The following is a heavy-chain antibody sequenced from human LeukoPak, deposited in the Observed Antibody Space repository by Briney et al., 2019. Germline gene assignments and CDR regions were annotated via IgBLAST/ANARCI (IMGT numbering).Heavy chain of an antibody. CDR2: ISSNSSTI. Sequence: PGGSLRLSCAASGFTFSSYGMSWVRQAPGKGLEWVSYISSNSSTIYYADSVKGRFTISRDNAKNSLYLQMNSLRAEDTAVYYCARDVALWQQRYYYYYMDVWGKGITVTVSS. J-gene: IGHJ6*03. V-gene: IGHV3-48*01. D-gene: IGHD6-13*01. CDR1: GFTFSSYG. CDR3: ARDVALWQQRYYYYYMDV.